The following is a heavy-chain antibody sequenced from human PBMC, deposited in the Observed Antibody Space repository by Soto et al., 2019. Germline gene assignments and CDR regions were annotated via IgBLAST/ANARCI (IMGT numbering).Heavy chain of an antibody. D-gene: IGHD4-17*01. Sequence: GGSLRLSCAASGFTFSSYGMHWVRQAPGKGLEWVAVISYDGSNKYYADSVKGRFTISRDNSKNTLYLQMNSLRAEDTAVYYCAKVRWAVTVLGMDVWGQGTTVTVSS. CDR3: AKVRWAVTVLGMDV. V-gene: IGHV3-30*18. J-gene: IGHJ6*02. CDR1: GFTFSSYG. CDR2: ISYDGSNK.